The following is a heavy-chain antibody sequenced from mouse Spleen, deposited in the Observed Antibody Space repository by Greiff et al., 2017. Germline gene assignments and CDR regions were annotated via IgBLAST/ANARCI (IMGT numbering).Heavy chain of an antibody. Sequence: EVKVEESEGGLVQPGSSMKLSCTASGFTFSDYYMAWVRQVPEKGLEWVANINYDGSSTYYLDSLKSRFIISRDNAKNILYLQMSSLKSEDTATYYCARALLRYWYFDVWGTGTTVTVSS. CDR2: INYDGSST. CDR3: ARALLRYWYFDV. D-gene: IGHD1-1*01. J-gene: IGHJ1*03. V-gene: IGHV5-16*01. CDR1: GFTFSDYY.